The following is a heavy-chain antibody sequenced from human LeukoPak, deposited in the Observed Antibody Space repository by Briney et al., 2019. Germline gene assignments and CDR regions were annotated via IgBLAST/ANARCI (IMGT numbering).Heavy chain of an antibody. Sequence: GGSLRLSCAASGFTFSSYEMNWVRQAPGKGLERVSYISSSGSTIYYADSVKGRFTISRDNAKNSLYLQMNSLRAEDTALYYCARGPNYYDSSGYRDAFDIWGQGTMVTVSS. D-gene: IGHD3-22*01. J-gene: IGHJ3*02. CDR2: ISSSGSTI. CDR3: ARGPNYYDSSGYRDAFDI. V-gene: IGHV3-48*03. CDR1: GFTFSSYE.